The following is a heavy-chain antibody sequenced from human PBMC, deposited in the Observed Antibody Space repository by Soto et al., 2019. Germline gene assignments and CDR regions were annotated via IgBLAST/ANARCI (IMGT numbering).Heavy chain of an antibody. CDR3: ARDQSSGWYGKESGLDV. V-gene: IGHV1-18*01. Sequence: QLEQSGAEVKKPGASVKVSCRASGYTFTNYGITWVRQAPGQELEWMGWISSYNGDTKYSQKFQGRVTMTKETSTSTVYMELRSLRSDDTAMFYCARDQSSGWYGKESGLDVWGQGTTVTVSS. D-gene: IGHD6-19*01. CDR2: ISSYNGDT. J-gene: IGHJ6*02. CDR1: GYTFTNYG.